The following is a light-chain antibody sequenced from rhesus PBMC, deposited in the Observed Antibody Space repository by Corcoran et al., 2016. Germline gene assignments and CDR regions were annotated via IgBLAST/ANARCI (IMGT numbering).Light chain of an antibody. CDR2: EVS. V-gene: IGLV2-32*02. Sequence: QTALTQPRSVSGSPGRSVTISCTGTSSDIGGYNYVSWFQQHPGTAPKLMIYEVSKLPSGVSDRFSVSKSGNTASLSISGLQAEDEADYYCSSYAGSNIYVFGSGTKMTVL. J-gene: IGLJ6*01. CDR3: SSYAGSNIYV. CDR1: SSDIGGYNY.